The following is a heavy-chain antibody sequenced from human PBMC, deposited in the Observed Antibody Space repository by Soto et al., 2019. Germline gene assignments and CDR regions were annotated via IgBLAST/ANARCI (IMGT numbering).Heavy chain of an antibody. CDR3: ARDLMGSGGYSDL. J-gene: IGHJ2*01. CDR2: INPSGGST. D-gene: IGHD6-25*01. V-gene: IGHV1-46*04. CDR1: GYSFTNYY. Sequence: QVQLVQSGAEVKRPGASVKISCKASGYSFTNYYMHWVRQAPGQGLEWMGMINPSGGSTSSAQKLQGRVTMTSATSTSTVYMELSSLRSEDTAVYYCARDLMGSGGYSDLWGRGTLVTVSS.